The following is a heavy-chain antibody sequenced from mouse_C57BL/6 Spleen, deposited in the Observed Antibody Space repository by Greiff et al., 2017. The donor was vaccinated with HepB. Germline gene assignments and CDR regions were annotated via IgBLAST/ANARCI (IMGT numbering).Heavy chain of an antibody. D-gene: IGHD1-1*01. V-gene: IGHV1-50*01. J-gene: IGHJ4*01. Sequence: VQLQQPGAELVKPGASVKLSCKASGYTFTSYWMQWVNQRPGQGLEWIGEIDPSDSYTNYNQKFKGKATLTVDTSSSTAYMQLSSLTSEDSAVYYCASGKDYYGSRHLAMDYWGQGTSVTVSS. CDR3: ASGKDYYGSRHLAMDY. CDR2: IDPSDSYT. CDR1: GYTFTSYW.